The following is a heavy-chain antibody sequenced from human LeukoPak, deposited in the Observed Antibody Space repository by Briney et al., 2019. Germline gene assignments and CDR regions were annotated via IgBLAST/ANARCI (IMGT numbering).Heavy chain of an antibody. CDR3: ARAPGRFLEWLFFYFDY. J-gene: IGHJ4*02. CDR2: IKQDGSEK. D-gene: IGHD3-3*01. Sequence: GGSLRLPCAASGFTFSSYWMSWVRQAPGKGLEWVANIKQDGSEKYYVDSVKGRFTISRDNAKNSLYLQMNSLRAEDTAVYYCARAPGRFLEWLFFYFDYWGQGTLVTVSS. CDR1: GFTFSSYW. V-gene: IGHV3-7*01.